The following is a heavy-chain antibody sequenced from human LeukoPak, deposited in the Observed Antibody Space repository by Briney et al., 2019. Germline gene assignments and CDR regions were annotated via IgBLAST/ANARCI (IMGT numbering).Heavy chain of an antibody. V-gene: IGHV7-4-1*02. CDR3: ARDRYGSGSYDAFDI. D-gene: IGHD3-10*01. J-gene: IGHJ3*02. CDR1: GYTFTTYP. CDR2: INTNTGNP. Sequence: ASVKVSCKASGYTFTTYPMNWVRQAPGQGLEWMGWINTNTGNPTYAQGFTGRFVFSLDTSVSTAYLQISSLKADDTAVYYCARDRYGSGSYDAFDIWGQGTMVTVSS.